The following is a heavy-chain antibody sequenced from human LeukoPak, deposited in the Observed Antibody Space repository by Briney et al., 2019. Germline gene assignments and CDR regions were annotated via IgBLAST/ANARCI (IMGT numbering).Heavy chain of an antibody. D-gene: IGHD3-16*02. J-gene: IGHJ6*02. CDR3: ARDFMITFGGVIANYYYGMDV. Sequence: GGSLRLSCAASGFTFSSYEMNWVRQAPGKGLEWVSYISSSGSTIYYADSVKGRFTISRDNAKNSLYLQMNSLRAEDTAVYYCARDFMITFGGVIANYYYGMDVWGQGTTVTVSS. CDR1: GFTFSSYE. V-gene: IGHV3-48*03. CDR2: ISSSGSTI.